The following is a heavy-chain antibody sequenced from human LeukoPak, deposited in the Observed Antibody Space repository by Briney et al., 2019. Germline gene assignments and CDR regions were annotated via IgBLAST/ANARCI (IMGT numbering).Heavy chain of an antibody. V-gene: IGHV1-18*01. D-gene: IGHD3-16*02. Sequence: ASVKVSCKASGYTFASYGISWVRQAPGQGLERMGWISAYNGNTNYAQKLQGRVTMTTDTSTSTAYMELRSLRSDDTAVYYCARDYDYVWGSYRYDAFDIWGQGTMVTVSS. CDR2: ISAYNGNT. CDR3: ARDYDYVWGSYRYDAFDI. CDR1: GYTFASYG. J-gene: IGHJ3*02.